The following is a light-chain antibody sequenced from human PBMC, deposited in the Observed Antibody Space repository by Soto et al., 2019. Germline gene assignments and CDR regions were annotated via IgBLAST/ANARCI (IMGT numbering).Light chain of an antibody. J-gene: IGKJ1*01. CDR3: QQYNPWWT. V-gene: IGKV3-15*01. CDR2: GAT. CDR1: QSVSTK. Sequence: VMTQAPATWSVPPGERATLSCRHSQSVSTKFVWYQQQPRPAPRLIIYGATSRAGGVPGRFSGTGSGTEFPLTISSLPYEDSAVYCCQQYNPWWTFGQGTKVDIK.